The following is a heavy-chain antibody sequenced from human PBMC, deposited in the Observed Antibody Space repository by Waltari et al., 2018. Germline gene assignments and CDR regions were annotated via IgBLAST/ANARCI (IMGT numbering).Heavy chain of an antibody. CDR3: AREGVVPAAHRNEWFDP. V-gene: IGHV1-69*08. J-gene: IGHJ5*02. D-gene: IGHD2-2*01. CDR2: IIPTLGIA. CDR1: GGPFRSYT. Sequence: QVQLVQSGAEVKKPGSSVKVSCKPSGGPFRSYTISWVRQALGQGLEWMGRIIPTLGIANDAQKFQGRVTITADKSTSTAYMELSSLRSEDTAVYYCAREGVVPAAHRNEWFDPWGQGTLVTVSS.